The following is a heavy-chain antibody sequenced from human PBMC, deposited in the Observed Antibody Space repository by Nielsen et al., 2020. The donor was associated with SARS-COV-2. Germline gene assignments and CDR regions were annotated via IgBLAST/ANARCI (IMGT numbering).Heavy chain of an antibody. D-gene: IGHD4-17*01. V-gene: IGHV6-1*01. CDR2: AYYRSKWYN. J-gene: IGHJ6*03. Sequence: WIRQSPSRGLEWLGRAYYRSKWYNDYAVSVKSRITINPDTSKNQFSLHLNSVTPEDTAVYYCARARGAYGDYYYYYYTDVWGEGTTVTVSS. CDR3: ARARGAYGDYYYYYYTDV.